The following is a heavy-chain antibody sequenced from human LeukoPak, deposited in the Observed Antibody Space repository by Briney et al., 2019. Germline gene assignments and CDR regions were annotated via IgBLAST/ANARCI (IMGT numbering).Heavy chain of an antibody. J-gene: IGHJ4*02. V-gene: IGHV1-18*01. Sequence: ASVKVSCKASGYTFTSYGISWVRQAPGQGLEWMGWISAYNGNTNYAQKLQGRVTMTTDTSTSTAYMELRSLRSDDTAVYYCARDRNDIRLRLGELPDYWGQGTLVTVSS. CDR1: GYTFTSYG. CDR2: ISAYNGNT. D-gene: IGHD3-16*01. CDR3: ARDRNDIRLRLGELPDY.